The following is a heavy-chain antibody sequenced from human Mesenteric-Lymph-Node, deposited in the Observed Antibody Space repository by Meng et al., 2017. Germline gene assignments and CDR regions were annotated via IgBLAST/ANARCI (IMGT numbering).Heavy chain of an antibody. V-gene: IGHV4-4*02. CDR3: ARGAYDDFWSGYYPIYWYFDL. CDR1: GGSFSSRNW. CDR2: INHSGST. Sequence: QGRTKGCGQGLVKPSGTLSLTCAGSGGSFSSRNWWSWVRQPPGKGLEWMGEINHSGSTNYNPSLKSRVTISVDTSKNQFSLKLSSVTAADTAVYYCARGAYDDFWSGYYPIYWYFDLWGRGTLVTVSS. J-gene: IGHJ2*01. D-gene: IGHD3-3*01.